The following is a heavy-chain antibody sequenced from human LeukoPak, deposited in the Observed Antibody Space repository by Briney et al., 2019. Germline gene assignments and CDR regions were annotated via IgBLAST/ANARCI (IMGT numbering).Heavy chain of an antibody. Sequence: SETLSLTCAVYGGSFSGYYWGWIRQPPGKGLEWSGEINHSGSTNYNPSLKSRVTISVDTSKNQFSLKLSSVTAADTAVYYCARVRGGVYYDFWSGSYTDAPGMVLDYWGRGTLVTVSS. J-gene: IGHJ4*02. CDR2: INHSGST. V-gene: IGHV4-34*01. CDR3: ARVRGGVYYDFWSGSYTDAPGMVLDY. CDR1: GGSFSGYY. D-gene: IGHD3-3*01.